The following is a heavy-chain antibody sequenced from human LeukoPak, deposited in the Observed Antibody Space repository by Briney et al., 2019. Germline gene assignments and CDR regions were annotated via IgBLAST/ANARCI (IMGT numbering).Heavy chain of an antibody. CDR2: IYYSGST. Sequence: SETLSLTCTVSGGSISSSSYYWGWIRQPPGKGLEWIGSIYYSGSTYYSPSLKSRVTISVDTSKNQFSLKLSSVTAADTAVYYCASDPNSSSSDFDYWGQGTLVTVSS. D-gene: IGHD6-6*01. CDR3: ASDPNSSSSDFDY. V-gene: IGHV4-39*01. J-gene: IGHJ4*02. CDR1: GGSISSSSYY.